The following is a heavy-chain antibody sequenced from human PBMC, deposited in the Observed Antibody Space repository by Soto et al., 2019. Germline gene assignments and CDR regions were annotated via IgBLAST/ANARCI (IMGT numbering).Heavy chain of an antibody. D-gene: IGHD2-15*01. V-gene: IGHV4-34*01. CDR3: ARLAGAGRYCSGGSCYSEV. Sequence: SETLSLTCAVYGGSFSGYYWSWIRQPPGKGLEWIGEINHSGSTNYNPSLKSRVTISVDTSKNQFSLKLSSVTAADTAVYYCARLAGAGRYCSGGSCYSEVWGKGTTVTVSS. J-gene: IGHJ6*04. CDR1: GGSFSGYY. CDR2: INHSGST.